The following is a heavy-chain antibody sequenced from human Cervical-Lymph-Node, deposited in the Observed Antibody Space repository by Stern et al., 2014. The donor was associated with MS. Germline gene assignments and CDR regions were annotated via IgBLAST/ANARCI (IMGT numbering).Heavy chain of an antibody. CDR2: IRWYSNSI. Sequence: QLVEYGGGLVKPGRSLRLSCTASGFTFDDHAMRWGRQTPAKGPEWVAGIRWYSNSIDQDASVKGRFTIYTGNDTSSLYLELNSLRPEDTALYYCVKDVDSSIAVSFDHWGQGTLVTVAS. V-gene: IGHV3-9*01. CDR3: VKDVDSSIAVSFDH. J-gene: IGHJ4*02. D-gene: IGHD6-19*01. CDR1: GFTFDDHA.